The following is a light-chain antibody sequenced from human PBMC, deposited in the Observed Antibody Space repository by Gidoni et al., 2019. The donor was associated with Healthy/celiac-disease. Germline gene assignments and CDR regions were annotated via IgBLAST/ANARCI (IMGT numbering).Light chain of an antibody. CDR1: QSISSY. Sequence: DIQMTHSPSSLSSSVGDRVTITCRASQSISSYLNLYQQKPGKAPKLLIYAASSLQSGVPSMFSGSGSGTEFTLTISSLQPEDFATYYCQQRYSTPPLTFGGGTKVEIK. V-gene: IGKV1-39*01. J-gene: IGKJ4*01. CDR2: AAS. CDR3: QQRYSTPPLT.